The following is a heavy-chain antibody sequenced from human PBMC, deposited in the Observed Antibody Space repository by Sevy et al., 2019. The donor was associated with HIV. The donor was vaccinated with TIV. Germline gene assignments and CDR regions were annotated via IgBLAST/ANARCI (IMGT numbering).Heavy chain of an antibody. D-gene: IGHD2-2*01. CDR2: IYPGDSDT. CDR1: GYSFTSYW. Sequence: GESLKISCKGSGYSFTSYWIGWVRQMPGKGLEWMGIIYPGDSDTRYSPSFQGQVTISADKSISTAYLQWSSRKASDTAMYYCARWIVVVPAETGFDPWGQGTLVTVSS. V-gene: IGHV5-51*01. J-gene: IGHJ5*02. CDR3: ARWIVVVPAETGFDP.